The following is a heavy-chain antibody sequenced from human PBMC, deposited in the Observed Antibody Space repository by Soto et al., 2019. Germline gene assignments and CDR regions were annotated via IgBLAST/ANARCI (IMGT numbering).Heavy chain of an antibody. CDR1: GGSISSYY. V-gene: IGHV4-59*12. CDR3: ASQKPNYDILTGYYFFDY. D-gene: IGHD3-9*01. J-gene: IGHJ4*02. Sequence: PSETLSLTCTVSGGSISSYYWSWVRQPPGKGLEWIGYMYYSGSTYYNPSLKSRVTISVDTSKNQFSLKLSSVTAADTAVYYCASQKPNYDILTGYYFFDYWGQGTLVTVPS. CDR2: MYYSGST.